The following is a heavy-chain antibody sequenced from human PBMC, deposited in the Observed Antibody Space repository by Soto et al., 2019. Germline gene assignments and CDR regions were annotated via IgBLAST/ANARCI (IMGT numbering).Heavy chain of an antibody. Sequence: QVQLVQSGADVKKPGSSVKVSCQASGVTFSSETLGWVRQAPAQGLEWVGGIIPLFGTASYAQKLQGRVTIPADESTSTVYVELRSGKSYDRAVYFCATELGENPASHLDAWGQGTLITVS. CDR1: GVTFSSET. CDR2: IIPLFGTA. CDR3: ATELGENPASHLDA. D-gene: IGHD3-10*01. V-gene: IGHV1-69*01. J-gene: IGHJ5*02.